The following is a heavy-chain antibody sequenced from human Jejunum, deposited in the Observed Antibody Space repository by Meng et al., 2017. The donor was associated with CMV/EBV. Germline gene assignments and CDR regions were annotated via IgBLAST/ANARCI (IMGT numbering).Heavy chain of an antibody. CDR1: GYPIPSGYY. CDR2: IYHSGTS. V-gene: IGHV4-38-2*01. Sequence: VSGYPIPSGYYWGWFRQAPGRGLEWIGNIYHSGTSYNNPSLKSRVTMSVDTSKNQFSVKLDSVTAADTAVYYCARARSSSWYYDYWGRGTLVTVSS. J-gene: IGHJ4*02. CDR3: ARARSSSWYYDY. D-gene: IGHD6-13*01.